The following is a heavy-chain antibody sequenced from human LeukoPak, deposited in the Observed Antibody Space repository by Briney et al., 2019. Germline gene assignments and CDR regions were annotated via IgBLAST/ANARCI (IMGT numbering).Heavy chain of an antibody. Sequence: PGGSLRLSCAASGLPFSSYAMSWGRQAPGKGLEWVSAISGSGGSTYYADSVKRRFTISRDNSKNTLYLQMNRLGAEETAIYCSAVSGSPIGGRFVYWGQGTLVTVSS. J-gene: IGHJ4*02. CDR2: ISGSGGST. D-gene: IGHD3-22*01. CDR3: AVSGSPIGGRFVY. CDR1: GLPFSSYA. V-gene: IGHV3-23*01.